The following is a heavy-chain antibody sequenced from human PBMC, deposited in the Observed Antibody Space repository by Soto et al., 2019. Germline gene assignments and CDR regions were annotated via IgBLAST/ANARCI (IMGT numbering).Heavy chain of an antibody. V-gene: IGHV3-23*01. Sequence: EVQLLESGGGLVQPGGSLRLSCAASGFTFSSYAMSWVRQAPGKGLEWVSAISGSGGSTYYADSVKGRFTISRDNSKNTLYRQMNSLRAEDTAVYYCAKELNYDILTGYYPPYYYGMDVWGQGTTVTVSS. CDR3: AKELNYDILTGYYPPYYYGMDV. CDR2: ISGSGGST. J-gene: IGHJ6*02. D-gene: IGHD3-9*01. CDR1: GFTFSSYA.